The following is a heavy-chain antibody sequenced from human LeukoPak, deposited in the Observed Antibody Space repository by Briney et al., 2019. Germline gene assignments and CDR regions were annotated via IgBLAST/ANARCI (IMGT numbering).Heavy chain of an antibody. Sequence: SETLSLTCTVSGGSISSYYWRSIRQPAGKGLEWIGRIYTSGSTNYNPSLKSRVTMSVDTSKNQFSLKLSSVTAADTAVYYCARDRLERYFDWSYWYFDLWGRGTLVTVSS. J-gene: IGHJ2*01. V-gene: IGHV4-4*07. CDR3: ARDRLERYFDWSYWYFDL. D-gene: IGHD3-9*01. CDR1: GGSISSYY. CDR2: IYTSGST.